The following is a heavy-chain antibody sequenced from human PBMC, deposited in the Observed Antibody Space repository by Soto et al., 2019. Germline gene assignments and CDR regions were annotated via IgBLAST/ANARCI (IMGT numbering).Heavy chain of an antibody. CDR2: IYYSGST. CDR1: GGSISSYY. D-gene: IGHD4-17*01. J-gene: IGHJ2*01. CDR3: ASHGDYDWYFDL. Sequence: PSETLSLTCTVSGGSISSYYWSWIRQPPGKGLEWIGYIYYSGSTNYNPSLKSRVTISVDTSKNQFSLKLSPVTAADTAVYYCASHGDYDWYFDLWGRGTLVTVSS. V-gene: IGHV4-59*01.